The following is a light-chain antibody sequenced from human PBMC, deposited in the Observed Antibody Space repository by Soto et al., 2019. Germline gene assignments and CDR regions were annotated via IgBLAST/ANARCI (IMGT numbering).Light chain of an antibody. J-gene: IGKJ5*01. Sequence: EILLAHSPGTLSLSPWERATLSCSASQTVSRSYLAWYQQKLGQAPRLLIYGASSRATGIPDRVSGSGSGTDFTLTISRLEPEDFAVYYCQQYGSSPITFGQGTRLEIK. CDR1: QTVSRSY. V-gene: IGKV3-20*01. CDR2: GAS. CDR3: QQYGSSPIT.